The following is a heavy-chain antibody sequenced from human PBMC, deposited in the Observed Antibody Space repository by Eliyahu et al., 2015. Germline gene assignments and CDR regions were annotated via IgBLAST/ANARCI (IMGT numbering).Heavy chain of an antibody. CDR1: GGSISSYY. J-gene: IGHJ5*02. D-gene: IGHD3-3*01. CDR3: ARLRFLEWPNWFDP. Sequence: QVQLQESGPGLVKPSETLXLXCXVSGGSISSYYWSWIRQPPGKGLEWIGYIYYSGXTNYNPSLKSRVTISVDXSKNQFSLKLSSVTAADTAVYYCARLRFLEWPNWFDPWGQGTLVTVSS. V-gene: IGHV4-59*01. CDR2: IYYSGXT.